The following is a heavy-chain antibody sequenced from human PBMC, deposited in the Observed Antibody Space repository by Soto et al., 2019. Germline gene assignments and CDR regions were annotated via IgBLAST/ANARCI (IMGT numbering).Heavy chain of an antibody. CDR2: ITGSGLTI. CDR1: GFTFSKYA. CDR3: AKDDVSGDGLWLVSD. D-gene: IGHD2-21*02. Sequence: PGGSLRLSCEASGFTFSKYAMIWVRQAPGKGQEWVSGITGSGLTIEHSASVEGRFTISRDNSKNTVYLQMNSLRAEDTAIYYCAKDDVSGDGLWLVSDWGQGTPVTVSS. V-gene: IGHV3-23*01. J-gene: IGHJ4*02.